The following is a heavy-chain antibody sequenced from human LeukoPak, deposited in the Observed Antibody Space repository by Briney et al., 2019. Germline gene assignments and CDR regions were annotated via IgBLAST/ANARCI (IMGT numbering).Heavy chain of an antibody. CDR1: GGSISSGSYY. D-gene: IGHD4-17*01. Sequence: TASETPSLTCTVSGGSISSGSYYWSWIRQPAGKGLEWIGRIYTSGSTNYNPSLKSRVTISVDTSKNQFSLKLSSVTAADTAVYYCARDGTVNWFDPWGQGTLVTVSS. CDR2: IYTSGST. CDR3: ARDGTVNWFDP. V-gene: IGHV4-61*02. J-gene: IGHJ5*02.